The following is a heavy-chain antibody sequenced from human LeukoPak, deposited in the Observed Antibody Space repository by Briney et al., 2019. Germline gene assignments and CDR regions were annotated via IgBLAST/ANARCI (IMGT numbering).Heavy chain of an antibody. V-gene: IGHV3-23*01. D-gene: IGHD2-8*01. Sequence: QPGGSLTLSCVGSGFSFSSFAMSWVRQAPGKGLEWVSTVSGGGAYTYYADSVKGRFTVSQDDSKSMHFLQMNSLRPEDTALYFCAKRITVSAGYYLDSWGQGTLVTVSS. CDR1: GFSFSSFA. J-gene: IGHJ4*02. CDR3: AKRITVSAGYYLDS. CDR2: VSGGGAYT.